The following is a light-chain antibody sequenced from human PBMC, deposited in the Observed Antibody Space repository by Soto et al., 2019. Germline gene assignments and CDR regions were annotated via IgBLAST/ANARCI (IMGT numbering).Light chain of an antibody. CDR1: QTIISY. V-gene: IGKV1-39*01. CDR3: QQSYSTPPN. Sequence: DIQMTQSPSSLSASVGDRVTITCRTSQTIISYLNWYQQKPGKAPKLLIYDASILQSGVPSRFSGSGSVTDFTLSISSLQPDDFATYYCQQSYSTPPNFGQGTKLEIK. J-gene: IGKJ2*01. CDR2: DAS.